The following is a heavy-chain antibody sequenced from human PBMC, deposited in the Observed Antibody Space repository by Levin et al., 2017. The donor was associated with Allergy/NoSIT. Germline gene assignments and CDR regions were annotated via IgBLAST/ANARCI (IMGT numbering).Heavy chain of an antibody. D-gene: IGHD6-19*01. CDR3: ARAFRFSSGWYFDY. CDR1: GGSMSGYY. V-gene: IGHV4-59*01. CDR2: IYYTGST. J-gene: IGHJ4*02. Sequence: SQTLSLTCTVSGGSMSGYYWSWVRQPPGKGLDWIGYIYYTGSTNYNPSPKSRVTISLDTSKNQFSLNLSSVTAADTAVFYCARAFRFSSGWYFDYWGQGTLVTVSS.